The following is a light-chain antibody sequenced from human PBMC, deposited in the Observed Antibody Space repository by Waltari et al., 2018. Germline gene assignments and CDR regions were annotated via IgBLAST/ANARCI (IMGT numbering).Light chain of an antibody. V-gene: IGKV1-5*03. Sequence: DIQMTQSPSTLSASVGDRVTITCWASQSISSGLAWYQQKPGKAPKLLIYKASSLESGVPSRFSGSGSGTEFTLTISSLQPDDFATYYCQQYNSYSRAFGQGTKVEIK. CDR2: KAS. CDR3: QQYNSYSRA. CDR1: QSISSG. J-gene: IGKJ1*01.